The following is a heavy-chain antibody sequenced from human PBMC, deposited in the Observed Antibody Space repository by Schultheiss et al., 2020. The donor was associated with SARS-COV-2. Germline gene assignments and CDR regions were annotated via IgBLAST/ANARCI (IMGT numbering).Heavy chain of an antibody. J-gene: IGHJ5*02. V-gene: IGHV1-18*01. CDR2: ISAYNGNT. CDR1: GYTFTSYG. D-gene: IGHD2-2*01. Sequence: ASVKVSCKASGYTFTSYGISWVRQAPGQGLEWMGWISAYNGNTNYAQKLQGRVTMTGDTSISTAYMELSRLRSDDTAVYYCARVVPAAIGWFDPWGQGTLVTVSS. CDR3: ARVVPAAIGWFDP.